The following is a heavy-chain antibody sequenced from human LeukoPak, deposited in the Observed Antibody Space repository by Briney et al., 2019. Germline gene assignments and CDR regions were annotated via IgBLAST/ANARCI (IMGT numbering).Heavy chain of an antibody. D-gene: IGHD3-22*01. CDR1: GGSISSSSYY. J-gene: IGHJ4*02. CDR3: AAHFDYYDSLFDY. V-gene: IGHV4-39*01. Sequence: PSETLSLTCTVSGGSISSSSYYWGWIRQPPGKGLDWIGSIYYSGSTYYNPSLKSRVTISVDTSKNQFSLKLSSVTAADTAVYYCAAHFDYYDSLFDYWGQGTLVTVSS. CDR2: IYYSGST.